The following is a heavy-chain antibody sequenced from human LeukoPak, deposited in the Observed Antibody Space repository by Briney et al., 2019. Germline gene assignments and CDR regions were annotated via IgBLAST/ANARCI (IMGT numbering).Heavy chain of an antibody. Sequence: SETLSLTCAVYGGSFSGYYWSWIRQHPGKGLEWIGEINHSGSTNYNPSLKSRVTISVDTSKNQFSLKLSSVPAADTAVYYCARVKNTMVRGVIDYWGQGTLVTVSS. J-gene: IGHJ4*02. D-gene: IGHD3-10*01. CDR1: GGSFSGYY. CDR3: ARVKNTMVRGVIDY. V-gene: IGHV4-34*01. CDR2: INHSGST.